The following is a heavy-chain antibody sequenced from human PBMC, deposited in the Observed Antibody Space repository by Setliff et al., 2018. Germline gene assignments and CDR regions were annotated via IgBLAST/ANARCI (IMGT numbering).Heavy chain of an antibody. D-gene: IGHD3-22*01. CDR2: ISASNGNT. Sequence: ASVKVSCKASGNRFTDYNVHWVRQAPGQGLEWMGWISASNGNTNSAQKLQGRVTMTTDTSTSTAFMQLSSLRSDDTAVYYCVREGVDSRSSTDYRYYMDVWGKGTTVTVSS. CDR1: GNRFTDYN. V-gene: IGHV1-18*04. CDR3: VREGVDSRSSTDYRYYMDV. J-gene: IGHJ6*03.